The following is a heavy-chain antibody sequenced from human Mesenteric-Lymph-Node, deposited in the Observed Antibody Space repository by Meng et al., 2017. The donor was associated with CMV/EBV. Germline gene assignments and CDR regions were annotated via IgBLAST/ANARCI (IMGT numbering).Heavy chain of an antibody. Sequence: SETLSLTCTVSGGSISSSSYYWGWIRQPPGKGLEWIGSIYYSGSAYYNPSLKSRVTISVDTSKNQFSLKLSSVTAADTAVYYCARVTAMETYYLDYWGQGTLVTVSS. D-gene: IGHD5-18*01. J-gene: IGHJ4*02. CDR1: GGSISSSSYY. V-gene: IGHV4-39*07. CDR3: ARVTAMETYYLDY. CDR2: IYYSGSA.